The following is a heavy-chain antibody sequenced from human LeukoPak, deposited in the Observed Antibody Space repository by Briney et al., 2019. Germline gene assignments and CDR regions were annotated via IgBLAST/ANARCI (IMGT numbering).Heavy chain of an antibody. J-gene: IGHJ4*02. CDR1: GVTVSRNY. V-gene: IGHV3-23*01. CDR3: AKDPIFSGSYGVFDY. Sequence: GGSLRLSCVVSGVTVSRNYMSGLGPAPGKGLDWVSVISGSGRGTYYVDSVKGRFTISRDNSKNTLYLQMNSLRAEDTAVYYCAKDPIFSGSYGVFDYWGLGTLVTVSS. CDR2: ISGSGRGT. D-gene: IGHD1-26*01.